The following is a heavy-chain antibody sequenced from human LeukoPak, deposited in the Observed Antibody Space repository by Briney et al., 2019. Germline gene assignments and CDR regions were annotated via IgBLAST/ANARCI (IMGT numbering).Heavy chain of an antibody. CDR3: ARGSRNYYDSSGYYYY. Sequence: GGSLRLSCAASGFTFRNYGMHWVRQAPGKGLEYVSAISSNGGSTYYANSVKGRFTISRDNSKNTLYLQMGSLRAEDMAVYYCARGSRNYYDSSGYYYYWGQGTLVTVSS. CDR2: ISSNGGST. CDR1: GFTFRNYG. J-gene: IGHJ4*02. V-gene: IGHV3-64*01. D-gene: IGHD3-22*01.